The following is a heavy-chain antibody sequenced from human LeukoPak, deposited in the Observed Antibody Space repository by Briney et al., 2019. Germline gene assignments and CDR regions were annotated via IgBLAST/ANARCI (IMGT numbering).Heavy chain of an antibody. Sequence: EASVNVSCKASGGTFSSYAISWVRQAPGQGLEWMGGIIPIFGTANYAQTFQGRVTIYTEESTRTDYMELSSLRSEDTAVYYCAREGAAAGYNNWFDPWGQGTLVTVSS. CDR1: GGTFSSYA. D-gene: IGHD6-13*01. CDR2: IIPIFGTA. J-gene: IGHJ5*02. CDR3: AREGAAAGYNNWFDP. V-gene: IGHV1-69*05.